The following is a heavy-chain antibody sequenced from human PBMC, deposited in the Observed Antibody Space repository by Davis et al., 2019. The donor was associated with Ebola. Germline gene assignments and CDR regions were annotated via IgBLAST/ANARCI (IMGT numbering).Heavy chain of an antibody. CDR1: GGTFSSYA. CDR3: ARWEGIVATIDYYGMDV. V-gene: IGHV1-69*13. Sequence: SVKVSCKASGGTFSSYAISWVRQAPGQGLEWMGGIIPIFGTANYAQKFQGRVTITADESTSTAYMELSSLRSEDTAVYYCARWEGIVATIDYYGMDVWGQGTTVTVSS. CDR2: IIPIFGTA. D-gene: IGHD5-12*01. J-gene: IGHJ6*02.